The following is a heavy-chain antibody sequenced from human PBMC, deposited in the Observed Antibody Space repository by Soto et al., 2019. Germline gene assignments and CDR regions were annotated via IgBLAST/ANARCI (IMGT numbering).Heavy chain of an antibody. CDR2: ISSSSSYT. J-gene: IGHJ6*02. CDR1: GFTFSDYY. Sequence: PVGSLRLSCAASGFTFSDYYMSCIRHSPGKWLEWVSYISSSSSYTNYADSVKGRFTISRDNAKNSLYLQMNSLRAEDTAVYYCARDKTYYYDSSGPYYYGMDVWGQGTTVTVSS. CDR3: ARDKTYYYDSSGPYYYGMDV. V-gene: IGHV3-11*06. D-gene: IGHD3-22*01.